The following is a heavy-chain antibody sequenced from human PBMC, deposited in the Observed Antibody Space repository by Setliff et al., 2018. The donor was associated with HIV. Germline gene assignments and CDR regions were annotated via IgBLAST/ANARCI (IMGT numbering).Heavy chain of an antibody. D-gene: IGHD2-8*02. V-gene: IGHV4-59*08. Sequence: SETLSLTCSVSGASVNYNTWSWIRQAPGKGLQWIGFIYNSVTTNYNPSLKSRATISLDTSKNQFSLKLSSVTAADTAVYYCARAPTGVTNAFDIWGQGTMVTVSS. J-gene: IGHJ3*02. CDR1: GASVNYNT. CDR2: IYNSVTT. CDR3: ARAPTGVTNAFDI.